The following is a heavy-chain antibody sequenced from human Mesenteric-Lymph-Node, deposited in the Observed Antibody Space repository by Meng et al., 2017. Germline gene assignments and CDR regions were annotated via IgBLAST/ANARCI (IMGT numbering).Heavy chain of an antibody. CDR2: IIPIFGTA. D-gene: IGHD1-26*01. CDR3: AREWVERGGSYSPFDY. J-gene: IGHJ4*02. V-gene: IGHV1-69*05. Sequence: SVKVSCKASGGTFSSYAISWVRQAPGQGLEWMGGIIPIFGTANYAQKFQGRVTITTDESTSTAYMELSSLRSDDTAVYYCAREWVERGGSYSPFDYWGQGTLVTVSS. CDR1: GGTFSSYA.